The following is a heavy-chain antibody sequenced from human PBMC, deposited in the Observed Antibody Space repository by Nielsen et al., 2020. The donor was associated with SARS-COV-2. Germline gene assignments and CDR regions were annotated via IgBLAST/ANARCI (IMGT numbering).Heavy chain of an antibody. V-gene: IGHV3-33*01. D-gene: IGHD5-12*01. CDR2: IWYDGSNK. J-gene: IGHJ4*02. CDR1: GFTFSSYG. CDR3: ARDGGYSGYARFDY. Sequence: GGSLRLSCAASGFTFSSYGMHWVRQAPGKGLEWVAVIWYDGSNKYYADSAKGRFTISRDNSKNTLYLQMNSLRAEDTAVYYCARDGGYSGYARFDYWGQGTLVTVSS.